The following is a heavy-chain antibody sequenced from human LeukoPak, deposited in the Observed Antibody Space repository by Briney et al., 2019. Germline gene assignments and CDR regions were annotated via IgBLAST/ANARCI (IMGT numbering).Heavy chain of an antibody. Sequence: SETLSLTCAVYGGSFSGYYWSWIRQPPGKGLEWIGEINHSGSTNYNPSLKSRVTISVDTSKNQFSLKPSSVTAADTAVYYCARREYSSSSWAYYFDYWGQGTLVTVSS. J-gene: IGHJ4*02. V-gene: IGHV4-34*01. CDR2: INHSGST. CDR1: GGSFSGYY. D-gene: IGHD6-6*01. CDR3: ARREYSSSSWAYYFDY.